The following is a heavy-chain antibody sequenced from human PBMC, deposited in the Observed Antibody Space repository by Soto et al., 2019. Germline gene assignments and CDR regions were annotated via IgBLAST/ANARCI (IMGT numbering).Heavy chain of an antibody. V-gene: IGHV4-59*01. J-gene: IGHJ4*02. Sequence: PSETLSLTCTVSGGSINDFYWSWIRQPPGKGLEWIGYMYYSGSTDYNPSLRSRVTISVGPSKTQFSLNLRSVSTADTAVYYCARLGGVAARTFDYWGQGTLVTVSS. CDR3: ARLGGVAARTFDY. D-gene: IGHD6-6*01. CDR1: GGSINDFY. CDR2: MYYSGST.